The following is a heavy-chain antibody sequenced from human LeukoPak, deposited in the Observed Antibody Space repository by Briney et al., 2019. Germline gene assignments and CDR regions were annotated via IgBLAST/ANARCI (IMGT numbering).Heavy chain of an antibody. CDR2: ISGYNGNT. J-gene: IGHJ4*02. D-gene: IGHD6-19*01. V-gene: IGHV1-18*01. CDR3: ARDLKRGYSSGRYSWGTGSSNDY. Sequence: ASVKVSCKASGYTFTSYGISWVRQAPGQGLEWMGWISGYNGNTNYAQEKLQGRVTMTTDTSTSTAYMELRSLRSGDTAVYYCARDLKRGYSSGRYSWGTGSSNDYWGQGTLVTVSS. CDR1: GYTFTSYG.